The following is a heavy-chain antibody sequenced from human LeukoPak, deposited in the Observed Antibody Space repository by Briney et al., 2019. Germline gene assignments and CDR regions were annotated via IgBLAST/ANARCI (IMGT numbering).Heavy chain of an antibody. CDR2: INHSGST. Sequence: SETLSLTCAVYGGSFSGYYWSWIRQPPGKGLEWIGEINHSGSTNYNPSLKSRVTISVDTSKNQFSLKLSSVTAADTAVYYCARVGIAAATLDYWGQGTLATVSS. D-gene: IGHD6-13*01. V-gene: IGHV4-34*01. CDR1: GGSFSGYY. CDR3: ARVGIAAATLDY. J-gene: IGHJ4*02.